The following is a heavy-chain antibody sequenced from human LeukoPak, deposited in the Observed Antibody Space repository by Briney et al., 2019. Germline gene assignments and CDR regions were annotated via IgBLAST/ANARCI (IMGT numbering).Heavy chain of an antibody. Sequence: ASVKVSCKASGGTFSSYAISWVRQAPGQGLEWMGGIIPISGTANYAQKFQGRVTITADESTSTAYMELSSLRSEDTAVYYCVAMIAARPTDVWGKGTTVTVSS. D-gene: IGHD6-6*01. CDR2: IIPISGTA. CDR3: VAMIAARPTDV. J-gene: IGHJ6*04. CDR1: GGTFSSYA. V-gene: IGHV1-69*13.